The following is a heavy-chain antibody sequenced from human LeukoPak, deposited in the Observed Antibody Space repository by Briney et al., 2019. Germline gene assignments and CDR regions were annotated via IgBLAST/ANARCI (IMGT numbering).Heavy chain of an antibody. V-gene: IGHV7-4-1*02. D-gene: IGHD2-2*02. J-gene: IGHJ5*02. CDR3: ARTGEYQLLYEGLIWFDP. CDR1: GYTFTSYA. Sequence: ASVKVSCKASGYTFTSYAMNWVRQAPGQGLEWMGWINTNTGNPTYAQDFTGRFVFSLDTSVSTAYLQISSLKAEDTAVYYCARTGEYQLLYEGLIWFDPWGQGTLVTVSS. CDR2: INTNTGNP.